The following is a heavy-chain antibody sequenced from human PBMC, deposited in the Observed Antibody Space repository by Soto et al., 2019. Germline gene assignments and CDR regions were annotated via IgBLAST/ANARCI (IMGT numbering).Heavy chain of an antibody. CDR3: ARGRSSRFRYWEWLFGPHLDV. CDR2: INHSGST. D-gene: IGHD3-3*01. J-gene: IGHJ6*04. Sequence: SQTLSLTCAVSGGSFSGYYWSWIRQPPGKGLEWIGEINHSGSTNYNPSLKSRVTISVDTSKNQFSLKLSSVTAADTAVYYCARGRSSRFRYWEWLFGPHLDVWGKGTTVTVSS. CDR1: GGSFSGYY. V-gene: IGHV4-34*01.